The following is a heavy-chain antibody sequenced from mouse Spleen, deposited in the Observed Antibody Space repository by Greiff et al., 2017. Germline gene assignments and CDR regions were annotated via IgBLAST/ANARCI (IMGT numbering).Heavy chain of an antibody. J-gene: IGHJ4*01. V-gene: IGHV5-17*01. D-gene: IGHD4-1*01. CDR3: ARRALLTGTYAMDY. Sequence: DVMLVESGGGLVKPGGSLKLSCAASGFTFSDYGMHWVRQAPEKGLEWVAYISSGSSTIYYADTVKGRFTISRDNAKNTLFLQMTSLRSEDTAMYYCARRALLTGTYAMDYWGQGTSVTVSS. CDR2: ISSGSSTI. CDR1: GFTFSDYG.